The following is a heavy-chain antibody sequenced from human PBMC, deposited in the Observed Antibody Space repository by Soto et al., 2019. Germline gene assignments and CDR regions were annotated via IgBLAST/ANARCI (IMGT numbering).Heavy chain of an antibody. CDR1: GFRLSKHF. D-gene: IGHD3-10*01. J-gene: IGHJ6*02. CDR3: ARPRFRGMDV. CDR2: IKEDGREK. V-gene: IGHV3-7*03. Sequence: VGSLRLSCVASGFRLSKHFMNWVRQAPGKGLEWVATIKEDGREKYYVESVEGRFTISRDNAKNSLYLEVSNVRDGDTAVYYCARPRFRGMDVWGQGTTVTVYS.